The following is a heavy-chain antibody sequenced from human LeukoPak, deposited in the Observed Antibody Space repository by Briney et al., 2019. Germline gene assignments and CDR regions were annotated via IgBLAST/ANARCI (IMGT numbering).Heavy chain of an antibody. Sequence: SGTLSLTCTVSGGSISSGDYYWSWIRQHPGKGLEWIGYIYYSGSTYYNPSLKSRVTISVDTSKNQFSLKLSSVTAADTAVYYCAGGVYYYYGMDVWGQGTTVTVSS. CDR3: AGGVYYYYGMDV. V-gene: IGHV4-31*03. CDR2: IYYSGST. J-gene: IGHJ6*02. CDR1: GGSISSGDYY.